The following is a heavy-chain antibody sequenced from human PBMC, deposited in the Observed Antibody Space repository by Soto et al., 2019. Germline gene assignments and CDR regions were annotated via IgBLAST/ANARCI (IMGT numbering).Heavy chain of an antibody. CDR3: VSSTGNYRNFDY. V-gene: IGHV3-72*01. CDR1: GFTFSAHY. J-gene: IGHJ4*02. CDR2: TRNKANSYTK. Sequence: GGSLRLSCAASGFTFSAHYMDWVRQAPGKGLEWVGRTRNKANSYTKEYAASVKGRFTISRDDSKNSLYLQMNSLKTEDTAVYYCVSSTGNYRNFDYWGQGTLVTVSS. D-gene: IGHD1-7*01.